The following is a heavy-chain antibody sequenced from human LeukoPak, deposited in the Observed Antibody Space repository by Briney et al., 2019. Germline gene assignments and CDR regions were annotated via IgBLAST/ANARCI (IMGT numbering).Heavy chain of an antibody. J-gene: IGHJ3*02. D-gene: IGHD1-1*01. Sequence: GGSLRLSCAASGFTFNSHAMSWVRQAPGKGLEWVSTLSGSAFTYYADSVKGRFTISRDTSKNTLFLDMNTLRVADTAVYYCAKGSRQSPRTILDAFDIWGRGSMVSVSS. CDR1: GFTFNSHA. V-gene: IGHV3-23*01. CDR2: LSGSAFT. CDR3: AKGSRQSPRTILDAFDI.